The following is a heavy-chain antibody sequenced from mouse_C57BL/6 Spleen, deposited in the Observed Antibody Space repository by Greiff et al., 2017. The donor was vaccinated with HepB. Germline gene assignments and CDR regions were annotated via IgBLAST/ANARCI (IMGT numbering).Heavy chain of an antibody. J-gene: IGHJ1*03. CDR2: IYPGDGDT. D-gene: IGHD2-4*01. V-gene: IGHV1-80*01. CDR1: GYAFSSYW. Sequence: VQLQESGAELVKPGASVKISCKASGYAFSSYWMNWVKQRPGKGLEWIGQIYPGDGDTNYNGKFKGKATLTADKSSSTAYMQLSSLTSEDSAVYFCARCAYYDYSGYFDVWGTRTTVTVSS. CDR3: ARCAYYDYSGYFDV.